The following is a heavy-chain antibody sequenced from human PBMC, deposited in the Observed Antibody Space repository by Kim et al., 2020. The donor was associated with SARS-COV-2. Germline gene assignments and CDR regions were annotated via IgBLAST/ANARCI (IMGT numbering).Heavy chain of an antibody. CDR3: VAISWDAFDI. Sequence: RETCYVDSVKGRFTISRDNAKNALYLQVNSLRAEDTAVYYCVAISWDAFDIWGQGTMVTVSS. J-gene: IGHJ3*02. CDR2: RET. D-gene: IGHD3-3*02. V-gene: IGHV3-7*01.